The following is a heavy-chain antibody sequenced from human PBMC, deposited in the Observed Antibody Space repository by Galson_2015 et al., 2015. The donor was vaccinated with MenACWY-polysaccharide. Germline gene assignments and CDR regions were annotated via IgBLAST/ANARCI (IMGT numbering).Heavy chain of an antibody. V-gene: IGHV3-21*01. CDR2: ISSSSSYI. Sequence: SLRLSCAASGFTFSSYSMNWVRQAPGKGLEWVSSISSSSSYIYYADSVKGRFTISRDNAKNSLYLQMNSLRAEDTAVYYCARVVVITTQWYFDLWGRGTLVTVSS. D-gene: IGHD3-22*01. CDR3: ARVVVITTQWYFDL. CDR1: GFTFSSYS. J-gene: IGHJ2*01.